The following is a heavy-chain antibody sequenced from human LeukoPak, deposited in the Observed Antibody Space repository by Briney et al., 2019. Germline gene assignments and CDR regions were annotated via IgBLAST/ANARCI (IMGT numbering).Heavy chain of an antibody. CDR3: ASHGYSYGYYYYYMDV. CDR2: IYYSGST. CDR1: GGSISSGSYY. D-gene: IGHD5-18*01. Sequence: SETLSPTCTVSGGSISSGSYYWGWIRQPPGKGLEWIGSIYYSGSTYYNPSLKSRVTISVDTSKNQFSLKLSSVTAADTAVYYCASHGYSYGYYYYYMDVWGKGTTVTVSS. V-gene: IGHV4-39*07. J-gene: IGHJ6*03.